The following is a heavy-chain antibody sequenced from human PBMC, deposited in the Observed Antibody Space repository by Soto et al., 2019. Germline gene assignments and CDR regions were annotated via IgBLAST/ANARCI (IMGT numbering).Heavy chain of an antibody. CDR3: ARDSGSSWYEDYYYYGMDV. CDR2: IYYSGST. J-gene: IGHJ6*02. D-gene: IGHD6-13*01. CDR1: GGSISSGGYY. Sequence: SETLSLTCTVSGGSISSGGYYWSWIRQHPGKGLEWIGYIYYSGSTYYNPSLKSRVTISVDASKNQFSLKLSSVTAADTAVYYCARDSGSSWYEDYYYYGMDVWGQGTTVTVSS. V-gene: IGHV4-31*03.